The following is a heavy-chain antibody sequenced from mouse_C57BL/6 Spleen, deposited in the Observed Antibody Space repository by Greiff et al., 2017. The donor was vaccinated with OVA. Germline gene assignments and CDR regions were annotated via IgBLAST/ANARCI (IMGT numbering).Heavy chain of an antibody. Sequence: VKLQQPGAELVKPGASVKLSCKASGYTFTSYWMQWVKQRPGQGLEWIGEIDHSDSYTNYNQKFLGTATLTVDTSSSTAYMQLSSLTSEDSAVYYCASPSTMVTTTSAWFAYWGQGTLVTVSA. CDR1: GYTFTSYW. CDR3: ASPSTMVTTTSAWFAY. J-gene: IGHJ3*01. D-gene: IGHD2-2*01. CDR2: IDHSDSYT. V-gene: IGHV1-50*01.